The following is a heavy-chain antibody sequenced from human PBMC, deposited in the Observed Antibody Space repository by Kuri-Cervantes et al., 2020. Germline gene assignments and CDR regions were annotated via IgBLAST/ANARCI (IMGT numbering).Heavy chain of an antibody. D-gene: IGHD6-19*01. CDR1: GYSFTTYW. V-gene: IGHV5-51*01. Sequence: GESLKISCEGSGYSFTTYWIGWVRQMPGKGLEWMGIIYPGDSDTRYSPSFQGQVTISADKSISTAYLQWSSLKASDTAMYYCARLGVHSSGWESDAFDIWGQGTMVIVSS. J-gene: IGHJ3*02. CDR2: IYPGDSDT. CDR3: ARLGVHSSGWESDAFDI.